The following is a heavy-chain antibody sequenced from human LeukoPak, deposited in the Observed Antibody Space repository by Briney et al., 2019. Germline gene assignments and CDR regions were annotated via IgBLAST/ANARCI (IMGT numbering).Heavy chain of an antibody. J-gene: IGHJ1*01. CDR1: GFTASDNY. Sequence: GGSLRLSCAASGFTASDNYMSWVRQAQGKGLEWVSVFYSGGSTRYADSVKGRFTISRDNSKNTLYLQLNSLRAEDTAVYFCASSSWSSEYFHYWGQGTLVTVSS. CDR2: FYSGGST. D-gene: IGHD6-13*01. V-gene: IGHV3-66*01. CDR3: ASSSWSSEYFHY.